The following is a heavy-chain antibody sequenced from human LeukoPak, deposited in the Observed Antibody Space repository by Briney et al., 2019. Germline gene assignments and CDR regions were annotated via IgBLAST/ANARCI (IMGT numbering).Heavy chain of an antibody. CDR3: LAGMDV. CDR1: GFTFSSYG. Sequence: GGSLRLSCAASGFTFSSYGMHWVRQAPGKGLEWVAFIRYDGGNKYYADSVKGRFTISRDNSKNTLYLQMNSLRAEDTAVYYCLAGMDVWGQGTTVTVSS. CDR2: IRYDGGNK. J-gene: IGHJ6*02. V-gene: IGHV3-30*02.